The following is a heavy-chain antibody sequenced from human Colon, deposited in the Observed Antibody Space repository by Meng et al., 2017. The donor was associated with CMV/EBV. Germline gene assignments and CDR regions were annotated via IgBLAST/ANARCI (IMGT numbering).Heavy chain of an antibody. Sequence: GESLKISCTASGFTFSSYEMNWVRQAPGKGLEWVSLIHASGTTYYADSVKGRFTISRDDSKNTLYLQMNSLRAEDTAVYYCARKPNYLGMDVWGHGTTVTVSS. CDR1: GFTFSSYE. CDR2: IHASGTT. CDR3: ARKPNYLGMDV. J-gene: IGHJ6*02. V-gene: IGHV3-53*01.